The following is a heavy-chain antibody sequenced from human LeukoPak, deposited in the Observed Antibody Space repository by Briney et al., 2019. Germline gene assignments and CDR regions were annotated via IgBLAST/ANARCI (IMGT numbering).Heavy chain of an antibody. CDR3: AKDPYHTIFGVVIGTFDP. CDR1: GFTFGSYA. D-gene: IGHD3-3*01. J-gene: IGHJ5*02. Sequence: PGGSLRLSCAASGFTFGSYAMHWVRQAPGKGLEWVAFIRYDGNNKNYADSAKGRFTISRDNSKDTLYLQMNSLRAEGTAVYYCAKDPYHTIFGVVIGTFDPWGQGTLVTVSS. CDR2: IRYDGNNK. V-gene: IGHV3-30*02.